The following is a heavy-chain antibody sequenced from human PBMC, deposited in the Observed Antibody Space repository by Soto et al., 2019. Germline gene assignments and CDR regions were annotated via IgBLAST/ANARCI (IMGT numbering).Heavy chain of an antibody. CDR2: IWYDGSNK. J-gene: IGHJ3*02. CDR1: GFTFSSYG. CDR3: ARVGADSSGYSRHAFDI. Sequence: GGSLRLSCAASGFTFSSYGMHWVRQAPGKGLEWVAVIWYDGSNKYYADSVKGRFTISRDNSKNTLYLQMNSLRAEDTAVYYCARVGADSSGYSRHAFDIWGQGTMVTVSS. V-gene: IGHV3-33*01. D-gene: IGHD3-22*01.